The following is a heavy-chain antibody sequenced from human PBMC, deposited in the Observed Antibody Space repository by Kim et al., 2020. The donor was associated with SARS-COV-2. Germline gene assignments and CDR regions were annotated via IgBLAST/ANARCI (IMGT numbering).Heavy chain of an antibody. J-gene: IGHJ6*03. CDR2: MNPNSGNR. Sequence: ASVKVSCKASGYTFTSYDINWVRQATGQGLEWMGWMNPNSGNRGYAQKFQGRVTMTRNTSISTAYMELSSLRSEDTAVYYCARGKLFQGVFYYYYYMDVWGKGTTVTVTS. V-gene: IGHV1-8*01. CDR3: ARGKLFQGVFYYYYYMDV. CDR1: GYTFTSYD. D-gene: IGHD3-10*01.